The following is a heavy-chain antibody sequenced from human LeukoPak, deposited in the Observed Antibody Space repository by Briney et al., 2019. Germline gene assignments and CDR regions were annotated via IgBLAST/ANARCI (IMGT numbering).Heavy chain of an antibody. CDR1: SASISSGGYY. Sequence: SETLSLTCTVSSASISSGGYYWSWIRQPPGKGLEWIAYILYSGTTYNNPSLKSRLTISMNTSKNQFSLTLSSVTAADTAVYYCARHSSYYGNFDYWGQGTLVTVSS. CDR3: ARHSSYYGNFDY. D-gene: IGHD3-10*01. V-gene: IGHV4-30-4*08. J-gene: IGHJ4*02. CDR2: ILYSGTT.